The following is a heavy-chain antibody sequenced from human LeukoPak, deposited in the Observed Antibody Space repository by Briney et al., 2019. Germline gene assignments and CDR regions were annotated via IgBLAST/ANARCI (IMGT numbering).Heavy chain of an antibody. D-gene: IGHD3-3*01. V-gene: IGHV4-4*07. CDR3: AREGDYDFWSGPWDWFDP. CDR1: GGSISSYY. CDR2: IYTSGST. J-gene: IGHJ5*02. Sequence: SETLSLTCTVSGGSISSYYWSWIQQPAGKGLEWIGRIYTSGSTNYNPSLKSRVTISVDKSKNQFSLKLSSVTAADTAVYYCAREGDYDFWSGPWDWFDPWGQGTLVTVSS.